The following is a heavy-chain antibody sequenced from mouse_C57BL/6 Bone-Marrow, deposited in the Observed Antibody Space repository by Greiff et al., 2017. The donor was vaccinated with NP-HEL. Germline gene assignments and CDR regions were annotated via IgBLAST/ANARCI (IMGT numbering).Heavy chain of an antibody. CDR2: ISNGGGST. V-gene: IGHV5-12*01. CDR3: ARHRDGWNYFDY. D-gene: IGHD2-3*01. CDR1: GFTFSDYY. J-gene: IGHJ2*01. Sequence: EVMLVESGGGLVQPGGSLKLSCAASGFTFSDYYMYWVRQTPEKRLEWVAYISNGGGSTYYPDTVKGRFTISRDNAKNTLYLQMSRLKSEDTAMYYCARHRDGWNYFDYWGQGTTLTVSS.